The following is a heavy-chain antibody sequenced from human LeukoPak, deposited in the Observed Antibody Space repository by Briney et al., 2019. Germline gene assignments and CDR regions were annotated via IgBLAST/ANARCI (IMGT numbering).Heavy chain of an antibody. V-gene: IGHV4-59*12. CDR3: ARETPIAVAGYYYYYGMDV. D-gene: IGHD6-19*01. CDR1: GGSISTYY. Sequence: SETLSLTCTVSGGSISTYYWSWIRQPPGKGLEWIGYIYHSGSTNYNPSLKSRVTISVDTSKNQFSLKLSSVTAADTAVYYCARETPIAVAGYYYYYGMDVWGQGTTVTVSS. J-gene: IGHJ6*02. CDR2: IYHSGST.